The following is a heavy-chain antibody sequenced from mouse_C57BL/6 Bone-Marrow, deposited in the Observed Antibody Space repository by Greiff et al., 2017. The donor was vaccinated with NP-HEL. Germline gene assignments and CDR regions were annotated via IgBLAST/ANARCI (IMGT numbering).Heavy chain of an antibody. CDR3: ARYKPGDFDV. CDR2: IRNKANGYTT. V-gene: IGHV7-3*01. J-gene: IGHJ1*03. Sequence: EVMLVESGGGLVQPGGSLSLSCAASGFTFTDYYMSWVRQPPGQALEWLGFIRNKANGYTTEYSASVKGRFTISRANFQSILYLQMNALRGEDSATYYCARYKPGDFDVWGTGTTVTVSS. CDR1: GFTFTDYY.